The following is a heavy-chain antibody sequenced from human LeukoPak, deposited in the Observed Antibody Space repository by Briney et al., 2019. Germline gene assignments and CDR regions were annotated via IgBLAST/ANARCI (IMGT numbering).Heavy chain of an antibody. CDR2: IYYSGST. D-gene: IGHD5-24*01. CDR3: ARGGYKYYFDY. Sequence: SETLSLTCTVSGGSISSYYWSWIRQPPGKGLEWIGYIYYSGSTNYNPSLKSRVTISVDTSKNQFSLKLSSVTAADTAVYYCARGGYKYYFDYWGQGTLVTVSS. CDR1: GGSISSYY. J-gene: IGHJ4*02. V-gene: IGHV4-59*01.